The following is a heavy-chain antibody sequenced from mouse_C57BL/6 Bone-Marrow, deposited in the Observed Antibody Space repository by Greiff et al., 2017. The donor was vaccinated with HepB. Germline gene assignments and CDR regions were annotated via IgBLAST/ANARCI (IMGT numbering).Heavy chain of an antibody. D-gene: IGHD2-2*01. CDR1: GYTFTSYT. CDR3: ARDGYGMDY. J-gene: IGHJ4*01. Sequence: VKLMESGAELARPGASVKMSCKASGYTFTSYTMHWVKQRPGQGLEWIGYINPSSGYTKYNQKFKDKATLTADKSSSTAYMQLSSLTSEDSAVYYCARDGYGMDYWGQGTSVTVSS. V-gene: IGHV1-4*01. CDR2: INPSSGYT.